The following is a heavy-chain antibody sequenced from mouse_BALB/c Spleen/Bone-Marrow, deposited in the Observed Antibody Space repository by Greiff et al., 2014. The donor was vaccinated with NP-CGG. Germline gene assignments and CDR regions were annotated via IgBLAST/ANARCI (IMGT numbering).Heavy chain of an antibody. CDR2: IYPSDSYT. J-gene: IGHJ3*01. D-gene: IGHD2-3*01. V-gene: IGHV1-69*02. CDR3: TRDGSPFAY. Sequence: QVHVKQSGAELVRPGASAKLSCKASGYTFTSYWINWVKQRPGQGLEWIGNIYPSDSYTNYNQKFKDKATLTVDKSSSTAYMQLSSPTSEDSAVYYCTRDGSPFAYWGQGTLVTVSA. CDR1: GYTFTSYW.